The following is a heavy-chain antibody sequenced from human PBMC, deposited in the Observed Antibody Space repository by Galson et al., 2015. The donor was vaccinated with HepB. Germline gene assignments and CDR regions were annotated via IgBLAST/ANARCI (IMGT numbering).Heavy chain of an antibody. J-gene: IGHJ4*02. D-gene: IGHD4-17*01. Sequence: SVKVSCKASGYTFNNFGVSWVRQAPGQGLEWMGGITHISPIPDYAQKFQVRVTITADESTSTAYMELSSLTSEDTAVYYCASGYGDYGDYWGQGTLVTVSS. V-gene: IGHV1-69*13. CDR3: ASGYGDYGDY. CDR1: GYTFNNFG. CDR2: ITHISPIP.